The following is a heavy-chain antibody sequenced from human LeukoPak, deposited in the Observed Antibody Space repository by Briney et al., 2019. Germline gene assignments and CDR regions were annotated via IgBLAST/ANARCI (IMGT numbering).Heavy chain of an antibody. Sequence: ASVKVSCKASGYTFTSYYMHWVRQAPGQGLEWMGIINPSGGSTNYAQKLQGRVTMTTDTSTSTAYMELRSLRSDDTAVYYCARAHTPPTITMIVIGHYFDYWGQGTLVTVSS. CDR3: ARAHTPPTITMIVIGHYFDY. CDR1: GYTFTSYY. D-gene: IGHD3-22*01. J-gene: IGHJ4*02. CDR2: INPSGGST. V-gene: IGHV1-46*01.